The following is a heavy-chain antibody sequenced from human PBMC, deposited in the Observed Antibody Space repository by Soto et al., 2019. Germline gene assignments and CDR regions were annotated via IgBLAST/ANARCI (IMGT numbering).Heavy chain of an antibody. CDR2: IIPILGIA. Sequence: QVQLVQSGAEVKKPGSSVKVSCKASGGTFSSYTISWVRQAPGQGLEWMGRIIPILGIANYAQKFQGRVTITADKSTSTAYMELSSLRSEDTAVYYCARGAKDFGYYYMDAWGKGTTVTVSS. D-gene: IGHD3-10*01. CDR3: ARGAKDFGYYYMDA. CDR1: GGTFSSYT. J-gene: IGHJ6*03. V-gene: IGHV1-69*02.